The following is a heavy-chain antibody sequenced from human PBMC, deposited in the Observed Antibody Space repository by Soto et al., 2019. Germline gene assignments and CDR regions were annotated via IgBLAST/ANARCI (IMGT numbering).Heavy chain of an antibody. CDR2: IIPIFGTA. CDR1: GGTFSSYA. Sequence: SVKVSCKASGGTFSSYAISWVRQAPGQGLEWMGGIIPIFGTANYAQKFQGRVTITADESTSTAYMELSSLRSEDTAAYYCARSPITMVRGLNYYGMDVWGQGTTVTVSS. J-gene: IGHJ6*02. CDR3: ARSPITMVRGLNYYGMDV. D-gene: IGHD3-10*01. V-gene: IGHV1-69*13.